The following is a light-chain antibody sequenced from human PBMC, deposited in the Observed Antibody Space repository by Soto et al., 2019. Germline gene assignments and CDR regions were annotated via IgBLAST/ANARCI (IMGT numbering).Light chain of an antibody. J-gene: IGKJ1*01. CDR2: AAS. Sequence: DLPMTQAPSSLSASVGDRVTITCRASQSITRYLNWYQQKPGKAPKLLIYAASSLQGGVPSRFSGSGSGADFTLTISSLQPEDFATYYCQQSYSTSWTFGQGTKVEIK. CDR1: QSITRY. V-gene: IGKV1-39*01. CDR3: QQSYSTSWT.